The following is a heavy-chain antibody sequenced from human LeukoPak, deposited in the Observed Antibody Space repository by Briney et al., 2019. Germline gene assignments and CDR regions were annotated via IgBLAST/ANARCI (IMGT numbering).Heavy chain of an antibody. V-gene: IGHV4-59*08. CDR3: ARRAQGYYDSSGNLNWFDP. CDR2: IYYSGST. Sequence: SETLSLTCTVSGGSISSYYWSWIRQPPGKGLEWIGYIYYSGSTNYNPSLKSRVTISVDTSKNQFSLKLSSVTAADTAVYYCARRAQGYYDSSGNLNWFDPWGQGTLVTVSS. D-gene: IGHD3-22*01. CDR1: GGSISSYY. J-gene: IGHJ5*02.